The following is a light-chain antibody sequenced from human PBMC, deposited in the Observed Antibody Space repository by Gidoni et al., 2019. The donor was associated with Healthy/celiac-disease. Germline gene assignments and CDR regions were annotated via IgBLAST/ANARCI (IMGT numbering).Light chain of an antibody. V-gene: IGKV1-39*01. CDR2: AAS. CDR1: QSVTIS. CDR3: QQSYSTPRT. Sequence: DIEMNQSPSSRSASVGDRVTITCRASQSVTISLNWSQQKPGKAPKLMIYAASRLQSGVPSRFGGGGSGTDFTLTISRLPPEDFASYYCQQSYSTPRTFGGGTKVEIK. J-gene: IGKJ4*01.